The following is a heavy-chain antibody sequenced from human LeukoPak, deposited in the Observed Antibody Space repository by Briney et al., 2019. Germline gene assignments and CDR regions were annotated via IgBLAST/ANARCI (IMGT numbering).Heavy chain of an antibody. CDR2: IYSGGST. V-gene: IGHV3-66*01. CDR3: ARDYYGGNSEVISRYFDL. Sequence: QSGGSLRLSCVASGFTVSSNYMSWVRQAPGKGLEWVSVIYSGGSTYYADSVKGRFTISRDKSKNTLYLQMNSLRAEDTAVYYCARDYYGGNSEVISRYFDLWGRGTLVSVSS. CDR1: GFTVSSNY. J-gene: IGHJ2*01. D-gene: IGHD4-23*01.